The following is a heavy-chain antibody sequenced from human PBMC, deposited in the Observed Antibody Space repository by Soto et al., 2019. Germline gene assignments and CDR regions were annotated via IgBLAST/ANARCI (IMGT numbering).Heavy chain of an antibody. CDR3: TTRWTGPFHY. V-gene: IGHV3-15*07. Sequence: EVQLVESGGGLVKPGGSLRLSCAASGFTSTNAWMNWVRQAPGQGLEWVGRLKGKNEGGTTDYAAPVNGRFIISRDDAKNTLHLPMNSLKTADTAVYYCTTRWTGPFHYWGQGVLVNVSS. J-gene: IGHJ4*02. CDR1: GFTSTNAW. D-gene: IGHD2-15*01. CDR2: LKGKNEGGTT.